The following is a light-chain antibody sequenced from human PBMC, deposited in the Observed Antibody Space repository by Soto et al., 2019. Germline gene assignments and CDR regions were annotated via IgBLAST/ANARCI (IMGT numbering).Light chain of an antibody. CDR2: GAS. CDR3: QQYGSSPWT. CDR1: QTIRSNY. Sequence: ETVLTQSPGTLSLSPGLRATLSCRASQTIRSNYLAWYRQTPGQAPRLLIYGASNRATGIADRFSGSGSGTDVTLIISRLEPEDFALYYGQQYGSSPWTFGQGTNVEIK. V-gene: IGKV3-20*01. J-gene: IGKJ1*01.